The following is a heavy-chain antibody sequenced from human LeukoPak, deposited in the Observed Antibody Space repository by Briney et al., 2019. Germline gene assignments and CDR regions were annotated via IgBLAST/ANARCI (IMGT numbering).Heavy chain of an antibody. V-gene: IGHV4-61*02. J-gene: IGHJ3*02. CDR2: IYISGTT. CDR1: GGSISSGSYY. Sequence: TLSLTXNVSGGSISSGSYYWSWLRQPAGKGLEWIGRIYISGTTNYNPSLKSRVTISVDTSKNQFSLKLSSVTAADTALYYCAREFDIWGQGTMVTVSS. CDR3: AREFDI.